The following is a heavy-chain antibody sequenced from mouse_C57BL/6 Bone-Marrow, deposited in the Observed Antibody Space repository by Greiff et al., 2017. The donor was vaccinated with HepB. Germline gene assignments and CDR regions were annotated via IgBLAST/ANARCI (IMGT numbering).Heavy chain of an antibody. CDR1: GISITTGNYR. CDR3: ARDGDGYYGYAMDY. D-gene: IGHD2-3*01. Sequence: EVKLQESGPGLVKPSQTVFLTCTVTGISITTGNYRWSWIRQFPGNKLEWIGYIYYSGTITYNPSLTSRTTITRDTPKNQFFLEMNSLTAEDTATYYCARDGDGYYGYAMDYWGQGTSVTVSS. J-gene: IGHJ4*01. V-gene: IGHV3-5*01. CDR2: IYYSGTI.